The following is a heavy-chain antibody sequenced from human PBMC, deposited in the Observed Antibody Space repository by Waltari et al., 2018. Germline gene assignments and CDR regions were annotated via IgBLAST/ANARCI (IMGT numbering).Heavy chain of an antibody. Sequence: EVQLVQSGAEVKKPGESLKISCKGSGYSFTSYWIGWVRQMPGKGLEWMGIIYPGDSDTSYSPSFQGQVTISADKPISTAYLQWSSLKASDTAMYYCARHVGVAAAGTGWFDPWGQGTLVTVSS. CDR2: IYPGDSDT. D-gene: IGHD6-13*01. J-gene: IGHJ5*02. CDR3: ARHVGVAAAGTGWFDP. V-gene: IGHV5-51*04. CDR1: GYSFTSYW.